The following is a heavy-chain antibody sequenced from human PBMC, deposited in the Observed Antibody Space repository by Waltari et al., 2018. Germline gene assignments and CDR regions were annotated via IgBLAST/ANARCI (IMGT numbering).Heavy chain of an antibody. Sequence: QVQLQESGPGLVKPSETLSLTCTVSGGSISSYYWSWIRQPPGKGLEWIGYIYYSGSTDCNPSLKSRGTISVDTSKNQFSRKLSAVTAADTAVYYCATISTGTVAFDIWGQGTMVTVSS. CDR2: IYYSGST. J-gene: IGHJ3*02. V-gene: IGHV4-59*01. D-gene: IGHD1-1*01. CDR3: ATISTGTVAFDI. CDR1: GGSISSYY.